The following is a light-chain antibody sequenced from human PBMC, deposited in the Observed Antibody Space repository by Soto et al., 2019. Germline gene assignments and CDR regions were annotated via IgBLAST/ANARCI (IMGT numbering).Light chain of an antibody. CDR3: QQYNNWPLVT. J-gene: IGKJ4*01. V-gene: IGKV3-15*01. CDR1: QSISTY. Sequence: IVMTQSPATLSVSPGERATLSCRASQSISTYLAWYQQKPGQAPRLLIFGASTRATGIPARFSGSGSGSEFTLTISSLQSEDFAVYSCQQYNNWPLVTFGGGTKVEL. CDR2: GAS.